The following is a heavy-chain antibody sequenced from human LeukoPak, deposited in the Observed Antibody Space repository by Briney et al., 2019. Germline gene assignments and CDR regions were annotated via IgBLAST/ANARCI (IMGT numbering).Heavy chain of an antibody. J-gene: IGHJ4*02. D-gene: IGHD2-2*02. CDR2: INPNSGGT. CDR3: ATNQYQLLYRGPFDY. CDR1: GYTFTGYY. Sequence: ASVKVSCKAPGYTFTGYYMHWVRQAPGQGLEWMGWINPNSGGTNYAQKFQGRVTMTRDTSISTAYMELSRLRSDDTAVYYCATNQYQLLYRGPFDYWGQGTLVTVSS. V-gene: IGHV1-2*02.